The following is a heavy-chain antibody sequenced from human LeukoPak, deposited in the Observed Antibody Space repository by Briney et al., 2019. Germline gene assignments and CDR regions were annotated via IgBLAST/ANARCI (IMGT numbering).Heavy chain of an antibody. J-gene: IGHJ4*02. V-gene: IGHV4-59*12. Sequence: SETLSLTCTVSGGSISSYYWSWIRQPPGKGLEWIGYIYYSGSTNYNPSLKSRVTISVDRSKNQFSLKLSSVTAADMAVYYCARETELSYYYDSSGPTRYFDYWGQGTLVTVSS. CDR2: IYYSGST. D-gene: IGHD3-22*01. CDR3: ARETELSYYYDSSGPTRYFDY. CDR1: GGSISSYY.